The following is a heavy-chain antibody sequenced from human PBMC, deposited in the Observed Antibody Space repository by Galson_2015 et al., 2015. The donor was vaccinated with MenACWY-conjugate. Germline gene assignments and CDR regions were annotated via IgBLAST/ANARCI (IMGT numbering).Heavy chain of an antibody. V-gene: IGHV3-33*01. CDR2: IWYDGSKT. D-gene: IGHD1-26*01. CDR3: FAINSGIDY. CDR1: GFTFSSYA. J-gene: IGHJ4*02. Sequence: SLRLSCAASGFTFSSYAMHWVRQAPGKGLGWVAVIWYDGSKTYYADSVKGRFTISRDNSKNTAYLQMNSLRAEDTAMYYCFAINSGIDYWGQGTLVTVSS.